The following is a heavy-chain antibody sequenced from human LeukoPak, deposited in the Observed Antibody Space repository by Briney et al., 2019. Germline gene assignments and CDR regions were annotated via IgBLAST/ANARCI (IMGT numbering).Heavy chain of an antibody. V-gene: IGHV3-49*03. Sequence: PGGSLRLPCTASGLTFGDYAMSWFRQAPVKGLEWVGFITSKAYGGTTEYAASVKGRFTISRDDSKSIAYLQTNSLKTEDTAVYYCTRDSSADGRRDAFDLWGQGTMVTVSS. CDR2: ITSKAYGGTT. CDR1: GLTFGDYA. J-gene: IGHJ3*01. D-gene: IGHD3-22*01. CDR3: TRDSSADGRRDAFDL.